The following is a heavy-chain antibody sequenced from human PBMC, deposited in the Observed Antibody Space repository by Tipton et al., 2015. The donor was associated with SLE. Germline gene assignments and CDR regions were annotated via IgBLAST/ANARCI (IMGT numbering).Heavy chain of an antibody. CDR1: GFTFSSSA. CDR2: ISGRVDRT. Sequence: GSLRLSCAASGFTFSSSAMSWVRQVPGKGLEWVSSISGRVDRTFYADSVMGRFTISRDQSKNMVYLAMNNLRAEDTARYYCAKTTLRLRLGELSLYRAYFDFWGQGTLVSVSA. D-gene: IGHD3-16*02. J-gene: IGHJ4*02. CDR3: AKTTLRLRLGELSLYRAYFDF. V-gene: IGHV3-23*01.